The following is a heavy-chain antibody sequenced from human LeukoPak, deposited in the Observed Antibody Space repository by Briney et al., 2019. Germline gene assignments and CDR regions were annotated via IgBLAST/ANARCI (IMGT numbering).Heavy chain of an antibody. CDR1: GFTVSDSY. D-gene: IGHD2-2*01. V-gene: IGHV3-66*02. Sequence: PGGSLRLSCAASGFTVSDSYMSWVRQAPGKGLEWVSVIYNVGTTDYADSVRGRFTISRDNSKNTLYLRMDGLRPEDTAVYYCARENGYCSTTSCPFGYWGQGTLVTVSS. CDR2: IYNVGTT. J-gene: IGHJ4*02. CDR3: ARENGYCSTTSCPFGY.